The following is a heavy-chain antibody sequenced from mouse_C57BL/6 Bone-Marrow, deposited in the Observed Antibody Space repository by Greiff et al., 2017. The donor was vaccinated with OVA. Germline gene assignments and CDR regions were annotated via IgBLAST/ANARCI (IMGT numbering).Heavy chain of an antibody. CDR3: ARPVVESYAMDY. D-gene: IGHD1-1*01. Sequence: QVQLQQPGAELVKPGASVKLSCKASGYTFTSYWMHWVKQRPGQGLEWIGMIHPNSGSTNYNEKFKSKATLTVDKSSSTAYMQLSSLTSEDSAVYYCARPVVESYAMDYWGQGTSVTVSS. CDR2: IHPNSGST. V-gene: IGHV1-64*01. CDR1: GYTFTSYW. J-gene: IGHJ4*01.